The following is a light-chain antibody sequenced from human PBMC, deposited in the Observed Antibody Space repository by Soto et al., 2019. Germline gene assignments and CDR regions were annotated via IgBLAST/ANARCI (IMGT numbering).Light chain of an antibody. Sequence: EIVLTQSPGTLSLSPGERATLSCRASQSFSSSSLAWYQQKPGQAPRLLIYGASIRATGIPDRFSGSGSGTDFTLTISRLEPEDFAVFYCQQYGSSPYTFGQGTKLEIK. J-gene: IGKJ2*01. CDR1: QSFSSSS. V-gene: IGKV3-20*01. CDR2: GAS. CDR3: QQYGSSPYT.